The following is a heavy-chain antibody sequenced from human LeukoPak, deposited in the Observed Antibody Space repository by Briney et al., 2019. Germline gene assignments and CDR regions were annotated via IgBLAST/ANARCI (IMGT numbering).Heavy chain of an antibody. V-gene: IGHV7-4-1*02. CDR1: GYTFSTYP. D-gene: IGHD2-21*01. J-gene: IGHJ3*02. CDR2: INTNTGNP. CDR3: TRDGEGYAFDI. Sequence: GASVKVSCKASGYTFSTYPINWVRLAPGQGLEWMGWINTNTGNPTYAQGFTGRFVFSLDTSVTTAYLQISSLKAEDTAVYYCTRDGEGYAFDIWGQGTMVTVSS.